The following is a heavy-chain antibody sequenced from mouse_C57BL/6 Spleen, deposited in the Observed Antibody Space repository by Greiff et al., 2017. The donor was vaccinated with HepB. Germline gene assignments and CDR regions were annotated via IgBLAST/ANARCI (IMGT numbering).Heavy chain of an antibody. CDR1: EYEFPSHD. CDR3: ARTRLDYGSSLHWYFDV. CDR2: INSDGGST. J-gene: IGHJ1*03. V-gene: IGHV5-2*01. Sequence: EVQLVESGGGLVQPGESLKLSCESNEYEFPSHDMSWVRKTPEKRLELVAAINSDGGSTYYPDTMERRFIISSDNTKKTLYLQMSSLRSEDTALYYCARTRLDYGSSLHWYFDVWGTGTTVTVSS. D-gene: IGHD1-1*01.